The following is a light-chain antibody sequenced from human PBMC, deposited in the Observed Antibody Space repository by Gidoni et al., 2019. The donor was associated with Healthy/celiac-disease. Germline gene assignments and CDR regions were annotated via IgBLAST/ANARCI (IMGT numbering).Light chain of an antibody. J-gene: IGKJ2*01. V-gene: IGKV1-39*01. Sequence: DIQMTHSPSSLSASVGDRVTITCRASQRISSYLNWYQQKPGKAPKLLNYAASSLQSGVPALFSGSGSGTDFTLTISSLQPEEFAIYYCQQSYSTPYTFGQGTKLEIK. CDR3: QQSYSTPYT. CDR1: QRISSY. CDR2: AAS.